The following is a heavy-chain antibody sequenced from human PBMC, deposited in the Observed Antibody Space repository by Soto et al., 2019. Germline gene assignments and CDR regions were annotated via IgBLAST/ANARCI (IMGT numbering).Heavy chain of an antibody. D-gene: IGHD2-8*01. CDR1: GFTFSTYA. Sequence: QVQLVESGGGVVQPGRSLRLSCAASGFTFSTYAMHWVRQAPGKGLEWVAVIWYDGSNNFYADSVKGRFTISRDNSKNTLYLQMNSLRAEDPALYYCARELSLRTYYYYGMDVSGQGTTVTVSS. V-gene: IGHV3-33*01. J-gene: IGHJ6*02. CDR3: ARELSLRTYYYYGMDV. CDR2: IWYDGSNN.